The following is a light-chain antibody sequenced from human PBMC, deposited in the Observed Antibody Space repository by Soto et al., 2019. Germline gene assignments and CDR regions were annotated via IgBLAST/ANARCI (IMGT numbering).Light chain of an antibody. CDR1: SSDVGAYNF. CDR3: CSYGGSFYV. J-gene: IGLJ1*01. V-gene: IGLV2-11*01. CDR2: DVS. Sequence: QSVLTQPRSVSGSPGQSVTISCTGTSSDVGAYNFVSWYQQHPGKAPNLVIFDVSQRPSGVPDRFSGSKSGSTASLTISGLQPEDEADYYCCSYGGSFYVIGTGTKVTVL.